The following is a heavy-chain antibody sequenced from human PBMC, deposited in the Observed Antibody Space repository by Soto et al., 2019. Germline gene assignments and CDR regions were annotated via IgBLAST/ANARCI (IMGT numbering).Heavy chain of an antibody. CDR1: GFTFSSYG. CDR2: ISYDGSNK. J-gene: IGHJ6*02. CDR3: AKDSADIWFGDTYYYYGMDV. Sequence: GGSLRLSCAASGFTFSSYGMHWVRPAPGKWLAWVAVISYDGSNKYYADSVKGRFTISRDNSKNTLYLQMNSLRAEDTAVYYRAKDSADIWFGDTYYYYGMDVWGQGTTVTRLL. D-gene: IGHD3-10*01. V-gene: IGHV3-30*18.